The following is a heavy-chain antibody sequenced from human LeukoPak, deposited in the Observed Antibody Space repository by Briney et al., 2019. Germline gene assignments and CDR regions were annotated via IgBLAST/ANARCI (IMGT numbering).Heavy chain of an antibody. D-gene: IGHD6-25*01. Sequence: PGGSLRLSCAASGFTFSSYWMSWVRQAPGKGLEWVANIKQDGSEKYYVDSVKGRFTISRDNAKNSLYLQMNSLRAEDTAVYYCARDHPPIAAYYYYGMDVWGQGTTVTVSS. V-gene: IGHV3-7*01. CDR2: IKQDGSEK. CDR1: GFTFSSYW. J-gene: IGHJ6*02. CDR3: ARDHPPIAAYYYYGMDV.